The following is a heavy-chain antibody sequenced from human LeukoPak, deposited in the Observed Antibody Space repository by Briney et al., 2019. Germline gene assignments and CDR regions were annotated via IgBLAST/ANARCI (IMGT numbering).Heavy chain of an antibody. Sequence: ASVKVSCKASGYTFTSYGISWVRQAPGQGLEWMGWINPNSGGTNYAQKFQGRVTMTRDTSISTAYMELSRLRSDDTAVYYCARVGPSGSYYEYWGQGTLVTVSS. CDR2: INPNSGGT. J-gene: IGHJ4*02. D-gene: IGHD1-26*01. V-gene: IGHV1-2*02. CDR1: GYTFTSYG. CDR3: ARVGPSGSYYEY.